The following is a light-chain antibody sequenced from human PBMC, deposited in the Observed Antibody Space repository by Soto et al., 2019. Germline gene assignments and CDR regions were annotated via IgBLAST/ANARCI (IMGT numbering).Light chain of an antibody. Sequence: DIQMTHSPSSVSASVGDRVTITCRASQDISSWVAWYQQKPGKAPKLLTSAASSLQSGVPRRFSGSGSGTDFTLVISSLQAEDFATYFCQQGDSFPLTFGGGIKVEIX. CDR1: QDISSW. CDR2: AAS. CDR3: QQGDSFPLT. J-gene: IGKJ4*01. V-gene: IGKV1-12*01.